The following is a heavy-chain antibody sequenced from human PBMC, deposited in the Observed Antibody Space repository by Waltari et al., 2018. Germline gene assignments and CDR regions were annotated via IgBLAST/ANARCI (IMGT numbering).Heavy chain of an antibody. CDR3: VTWGDLGNF. CDR1: GFSFNNYW. CDR2: IKQDGSEI. Sequence: EVQLVESGGGLVQPGGSLRLSCAGSGFSFNNYWRSWPRQAPGKGLEWVAHIKQDGSEIYYVDSVKGRFSISRDNAKKSLYLQMNSLRGDDTAVFYCVTWGDLGNFWGQGTLVTVSA. V-gene: IGHV3-7*02. J-gene: IGHJ4*02. D-gene: IGHD7-27*01.